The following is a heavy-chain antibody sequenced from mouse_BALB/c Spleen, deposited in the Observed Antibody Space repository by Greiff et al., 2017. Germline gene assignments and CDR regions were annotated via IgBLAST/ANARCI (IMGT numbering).Heavy chain of an antibody. Sequence: EVQRVESGGGLVQPGGSRKLSCAASGFTFSSFGMHWVRQAPEKGLEWVAYISSGSSTIYYADTVKGRFTISRDNPKNTLFLQMTSLRSEDTAMYYCARGAYGNFWFAYWGQGTLVTVSA. V-gene: IGHV5-17*02. D-gene: IGHD2-1*01. CDR2: ISSGSSTI. J-gene: IGHJ3*01. CDR3: ARGAYGNFWFAY. CDR1: GFTFSSFG.